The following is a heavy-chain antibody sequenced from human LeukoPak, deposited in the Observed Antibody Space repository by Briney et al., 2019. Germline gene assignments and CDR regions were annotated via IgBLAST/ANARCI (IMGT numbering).Heavy chain of an antibody. V-gene: IGHV1-2*02. D-gene: IGHD3-22*01. CDR2: INPNSGGT. J-gene: IGHJ5*02. Sequence: ASVKVSCKASGYTFTGYYMHWVRQAPGQGLEWMGWINPNSGGTNYAQKFQGRVTMTRDTSTSTVYMELSSLRSEDTAVYYCAREGSPRYYDSSGYYFNSDWFDPWGQGTLVTVSS. CDR3: AREGSPRYYDSSGYYFNSDWFDP. CDR1: GYTFTGYY.